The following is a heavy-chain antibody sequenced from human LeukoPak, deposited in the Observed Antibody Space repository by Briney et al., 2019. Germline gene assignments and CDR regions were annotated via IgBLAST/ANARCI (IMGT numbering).Heavy chain of an antibody. Sequence: SETLSLTCAVTGGSFFGYHWNWIRQPPGKGLEWIGEINHSGTTNYNPSLESRVTISVDPSKNQFSLKLRSVTAADTAVYFCARDPTTVVSLPYYFDDWGQGTLVTVSS. CDR2: INHSGTT. CDR1: GGSFFGYH. J-gene: IGHJ4*02. D-gene: IGHD4-23*01. CDR3: ARDPTTVVSLPYYFDD. V-gene: IGHV4-34*01.